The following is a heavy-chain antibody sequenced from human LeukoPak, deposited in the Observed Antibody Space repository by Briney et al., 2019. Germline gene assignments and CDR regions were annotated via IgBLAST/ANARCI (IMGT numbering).Heavy chain of an antibody. D-gene: IGHD2-2*01. J-gene: IGHJ4*02. CDR1: GFTFGDYA. CDR3: TRVRGDIVVVPALGFDY. CDR2: IRSKAYGGTT. V-gene: IGHV3-49*03. Sequence: PGRSLRLSCTASGFTFGDYAMSWFRQAPGKGLEWVGFIRSKAYGGTTEYGASVKGRFTISRDDSKSIAYLQMNSLKTEDTAVYYCTRVRGDIVVVPALGFDYWGQGTLVTVSS.